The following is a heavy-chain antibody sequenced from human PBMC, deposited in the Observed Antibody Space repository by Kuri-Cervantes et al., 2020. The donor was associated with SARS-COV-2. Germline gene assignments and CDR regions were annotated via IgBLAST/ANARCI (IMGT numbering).Heavy chain of an antibody. J-gene: IGHJ5*02. D-gene: IGHD4-11*01. CDR1: GGSISSSSYY. CDR2: IYYSGST. CDR3: ARDTVGGNWFDP. V-gene: IGHV4-39*07. Sequence: GSLRLSCTVSGGSISSSSYYWGWIRQPPGKGLEWIGSIYYSGSTYYNPSLKSRVTMSLDTSKNQYSLKLSSVTAADTAVYYCARDTVGGNWFDPWGQGPRSPSPQ.